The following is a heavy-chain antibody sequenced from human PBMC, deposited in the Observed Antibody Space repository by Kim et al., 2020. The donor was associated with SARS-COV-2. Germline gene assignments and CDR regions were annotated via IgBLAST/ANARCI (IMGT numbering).Heavy chain of an antibody. V-gene: IGHV3-30*18. Sequence: GGSLRLSCAASGFTFSSYGMHWVRQAPGKGLEWVAVISYDGSNKYYADSVKGRFTISRDNSKNTLYLQMNSLRAEDTAVYYCAKDTEMATIIYYYGMDVWGQGTTVTVSS. CDR1: GFTFSSYG. CDR3: AKDTEMATIIYYYGMDV. J-gene: IGHJ6*02. CDR2: ISYDGSNK. D-gene: IGHD5-12*01.